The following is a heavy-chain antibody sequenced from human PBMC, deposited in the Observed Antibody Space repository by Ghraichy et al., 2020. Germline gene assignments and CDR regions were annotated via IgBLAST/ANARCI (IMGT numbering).Heavy chain of an antibody. V-gene: IGHV1-58*01. CDR2: IVVGSGNT. J-gene: IGHJ2*01. D-gene: IGHD2-2*02. CDR1: GFTFTSSA. CDR3: AAEEHCSSTSCYTSAGWYFDL. Sequence: SVKVSCKASGFTFTSSAVQWVRQARGQRLEWIGWIVVGSGNTNYAQKFQERVTITRDMSTSTAYMELSSLRSEDTAVYYCAAEEHCSSTSCYTSAGWYFDLWGRGTLVTVSS.